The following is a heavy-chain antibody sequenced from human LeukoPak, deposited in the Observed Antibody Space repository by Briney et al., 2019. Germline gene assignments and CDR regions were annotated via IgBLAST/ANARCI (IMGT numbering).Heavy chain of an antibody. Sequence: ASVKVSCKASGYTFTSYYMHWVRQAPGQGLEWMGIINPSGGSTSYAQKFQGRVTMTRDMSTSTVYMELSSLRSEDTAVYYCARGYCSSTSCFNNWFDPWGQGTLVTVSS. CDR2: INPSGGST. V-gene: IGHV1-46*01. CDR1: GYTFTSYY. CDR3: ARGYCSSTSCFNNWFDP. D-gene: IGHD2-2*01. J-gene: IGHJ5*02.